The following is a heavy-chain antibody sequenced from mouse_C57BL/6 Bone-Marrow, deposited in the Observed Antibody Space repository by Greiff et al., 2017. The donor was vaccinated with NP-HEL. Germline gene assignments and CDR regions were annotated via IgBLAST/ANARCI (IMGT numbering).Heavy chain of an antibody. CDR3: TRYRDYGSPYYFDY. D-gene: IGHD1-1*01. V-gene: IGHV1-5*01. CDR1: GYTFTSYW. CDR2: IYPGNSDT. J-gene: IGHJ2*01. Sequence: VHLQQSGTVLARPGASVKMSCKTSGYTFTSYWMHWVKQRPGQGLEWIGAIYPGNSDTSYNQKFKGKAKLTAVTSASTAYMELSSLTNEDSAVYYCTRYRDYGSPYYFDYWGQGTTLTVSS.